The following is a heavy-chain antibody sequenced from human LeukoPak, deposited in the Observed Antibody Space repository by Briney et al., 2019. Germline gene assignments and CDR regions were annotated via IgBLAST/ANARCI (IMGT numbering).Heavy chain of an antibody. V-gene: IGHV4-34*01. CDR1: GGSFSGYY. CDR2: INHSGST. CDR3: ARGSQSLGYCSGGSCRAKIFDY. D-gene: IGHD2-15*01. Sequence: PSETLSLTCAVYGGSFSGYYWSWIRQPPGQGLEWIGEINHSGSTNYNPSLRSRVTISVDTSKNQFSLKLSSVTAADTAVYYCARGSQSLGYCSGGSCRAKIFDYWDQGTLVTVSS. J-gene: IGHJ4*02.